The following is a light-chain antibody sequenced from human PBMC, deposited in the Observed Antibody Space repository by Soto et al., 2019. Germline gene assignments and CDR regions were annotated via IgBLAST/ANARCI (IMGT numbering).Light chain of an antibody. CDR1: SGDIGGYNY. CDR3: SSYAGSNNLV. Sequence: QSALTQPASVSGSPGQSITISCTGTSGDIGGYNYVSWYQQHPGKAPKLLISEVTNRPSGVPDRFSGSKSGNTASLTVSGLQAEDEADYYCSSYAGSNNLVFGGGTKLTVL. V-gene: IGLV2-8*01. CDR2: EVT. J-gene: IGLJ3*02.